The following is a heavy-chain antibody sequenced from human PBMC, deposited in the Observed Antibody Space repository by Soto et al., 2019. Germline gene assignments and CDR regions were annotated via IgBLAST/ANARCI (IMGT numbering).Heavy chain of an antibody. J-gene: IGHJ4*02. D-gene: IGHD4-17*01. CDR2: MNPNSGNT. CDR3: ARAPYGGSLDF. Sequence: ASVKVSCMASGYTFTSYDVNWVRQATGQGLEWMGWMNPNSGNTGYAQKFQGRVAMTRDTSITTAYMELSSLRSEDTAVYYCARAPYGGSLDFWGQGILVTVSS. CDR1: GYTFTSYD. V-gene: IGHV1-8*02.